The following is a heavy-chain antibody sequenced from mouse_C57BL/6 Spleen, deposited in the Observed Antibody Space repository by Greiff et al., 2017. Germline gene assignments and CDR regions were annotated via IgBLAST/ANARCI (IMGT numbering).Heavy chain of an antibody. CDR2: ISDGGSYT. D-gene: IGHD2-5*01. Sequence: EVHLVESGGGLVKPGGSLKLSCAASGFTFSSYAMSWVRQTPEKRLEWVATISDGGSYTYYPDNVKGRFTISRDNAKNNLYLQMSHLKSEDTAMYYCARDRGYSNSWYFDVWGTGTTVTVSS. V-gene: IGHV5-4*01. CDR1: GFTFSSYA. CDR3: ARDRGYSNSWYFDV. J-gene: IGHJ1*03.